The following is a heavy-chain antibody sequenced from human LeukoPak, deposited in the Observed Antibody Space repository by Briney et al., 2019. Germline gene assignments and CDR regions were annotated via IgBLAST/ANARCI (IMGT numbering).Heavy chain of an antibody. J-gene: IGHJ4*02. D-gene: IGHD3-22*01. V-gene: IGHV3-74*01. CDR2: INSDGSFT. Sequence: GGSLRLSCAASGFIFSGYWMHWVRQAPGKGLVWVSRINSDGSFTTYADSVEGRFTISRDNAKNTLYLQMNSLRADDTAVYYCARDPNYDSSGYPFDYWGQGTLVTVSS. CDR3: ARDPNYDSSGYPFDY. CDR1: GFIFSGYW.